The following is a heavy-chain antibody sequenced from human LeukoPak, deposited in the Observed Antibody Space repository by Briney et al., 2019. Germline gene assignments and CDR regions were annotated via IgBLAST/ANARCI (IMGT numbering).Heavy chain of an antibody. Sequence: GGSLRLSCAASGFTFSRYWMSWVRQAPGKGLEWVANIKQDGSEKYYVYSVKGRFTISRDNGKISLYLQMNSLRAEDTAVYYCARGDYVWGSYRPTSYYYYYMDVWGKGTTVTVSS. V-gene: IGHV3-7*01. CDR2: IKQDGSEK. CDR3: ARGDYVWGSYRPTSYYYYYMDV. D-gene: IGHD3-16*02. J-gene: IGHJ6*03. CDR1: GFTFSRYW.